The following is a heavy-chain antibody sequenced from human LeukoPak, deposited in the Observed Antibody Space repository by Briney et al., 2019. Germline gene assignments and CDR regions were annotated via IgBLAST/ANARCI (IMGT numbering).Heavy chain of an antibody. V-gene: IGHV3-30*18. Sequence: GGPLRSSCVVLGTALPATGSAGGAQAPGKGLDWVAIISFVGITKYYADSVKGRFTIPRDNSKNTLYLQINSLSAEDTAIYYCAKSGAQYCTGGSCYFDYWGQGTLVTVSS. CDR3: AKSGAQYCTGGSCYFDY. CDR2: ISFVGITK. D-gene: IGHD2-15*01. J-gene: IGHJ4*02. CDR1: GTALPATG.